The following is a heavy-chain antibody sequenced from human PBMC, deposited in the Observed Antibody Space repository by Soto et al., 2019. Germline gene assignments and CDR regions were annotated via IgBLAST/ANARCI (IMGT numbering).Heavy chain of an antibody. CDR3: AKDLDCKRWELPGDFQH. D-gene: IGHD1-26*01. Sequence: EVQLLESGGGLVQPGGSLRLSCPASGFTFSSYAMSWVRQAPGKGLEWVSAISGSGGSTYYADSVKGRFTISRDNSKNTLYLQMISLCVQDTAVYYCAKDLDCKRWELPGDFQHWGQGTLVTVSS. CDR1: GFTFSSYA. V-gene: IGHV3-23*01. CDR2: ISGSGGST. J-gene: IGHJ1*01.